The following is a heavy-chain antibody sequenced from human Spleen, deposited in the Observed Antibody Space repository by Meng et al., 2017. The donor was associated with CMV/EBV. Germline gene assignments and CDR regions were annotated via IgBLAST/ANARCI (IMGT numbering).Heavy chain of an antibody. V-gene: IGHV3-30*07. CDR1: GFTLNSYT. D-gene: IGHD3-10*02. CDR2: ISYDGSYK. CDR3: ARDVDGRGDAFDI. J-gene: IGHJ3*02. Sequence: GGSLRLSCAASGFTLNSYTVHWVRQAPGKGLEWMAVISYDGSYKYYGDSVKGRFTVSRDNSKRSVYLQMNSLRAEDTAVYYCARDVDGRGDAFDIWGQGTMVTVSS.